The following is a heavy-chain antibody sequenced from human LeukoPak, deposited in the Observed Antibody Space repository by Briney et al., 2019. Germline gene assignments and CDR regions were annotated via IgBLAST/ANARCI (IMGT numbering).Heavy chain of an antibody. CDR3: AKVSCSSCPPDDY. D-gene: IGHD2-2*01. J-gene: IGHJ4*02. CDR2: IRYDGSNK. CDR1: GFTFSNYG. Sequence: GGSLRLSCAASGFTFSNYGMHWVRQAPGKGLEWVAFIRYDGSNKYYADSVKGRFTISRDNSKNTLYLQMNSLRAEDTAVYYCAKVSCSSCPPDDYWGQGTLVTVSS. V-gene: IGHV3-30*02.